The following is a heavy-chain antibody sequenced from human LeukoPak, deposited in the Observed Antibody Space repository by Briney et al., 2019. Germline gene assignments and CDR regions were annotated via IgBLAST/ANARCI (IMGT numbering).Heavy chain of an antibody. J-gene: IGHJ5*02. CDR2: ISAYNGNT. V-gene: IGHV1-18*01. Sequence: ASVKVSCKVSGYTLTELSMHWVRQAPGKGLEWMGWISAYNGNTNYAQKLQGRVTMTTDTSTSTAYMELSSLRSEDTAVYYCASTNWFDPWGQGTLVTVSS. CDR3: ASTNWFDP. CDR1: GYTLTELS.